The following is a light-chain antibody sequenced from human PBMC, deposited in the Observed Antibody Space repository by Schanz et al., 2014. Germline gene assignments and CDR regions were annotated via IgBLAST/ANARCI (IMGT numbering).Light chain of an antibody. CDR1: SSNIGAGYD. CDR3: AAWDDSLDAYV. V-gene: IGLV1-40*01. CDR2: GNS. J-gene: IGLJ1*01. Sequence: QSVLTQPPSVSGAPGQRVTISCTGSSSNIGAGYDVHWYQQLPGTAPKLLIYGNSNRPSGIPDRFSNSKSGTSASLAISGLQSEDEADYYCAAWDDSLDAYVFGSGTKLTVL.